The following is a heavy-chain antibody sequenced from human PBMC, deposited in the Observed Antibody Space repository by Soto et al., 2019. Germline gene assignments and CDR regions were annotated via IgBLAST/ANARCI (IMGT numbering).Heavy chain of an antibody. J-gene: IGHJ4*02. CDR1: GDTVTKYG. V-gene: IGHV1-18*01. CDR2: ISFYNGHT. CDR3: ASATSIAVAGKET. D-gene: IGHD6-19*01. Sequence: QVQLVQSGGEVKKPGASVKVSCKASGDTVTKYGISWVRQAPGQELEWLGWISFYNGHTNYALKFQDRITFTTDTSTSTASMELRSLTSDDTAVYYCASATSIAVAGKETWGQGTLVTVSS.